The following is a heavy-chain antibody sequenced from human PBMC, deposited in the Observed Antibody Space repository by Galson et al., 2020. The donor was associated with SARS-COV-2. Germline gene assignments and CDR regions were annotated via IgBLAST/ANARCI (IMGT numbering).Heavy chain of an antibody. CDR1: GGSFSGYY. CDR2: INHSGST. D-gene: IGHD6-13*01. CDR3: ARVKEVAATFYYFYGLDV. J-gene: IGHJ6*02. Sequence: SETLSLTCAVYGGSFSGYYWSWIRQPPGKGLEWIGEINHSGSTNYNPSLKSRVTISIDTSKNQFSLNLNSVTAADTAVFYCARVKEVAATFYYFYGLDVWGQGTTV. V-gene: IGHV4-34*01.